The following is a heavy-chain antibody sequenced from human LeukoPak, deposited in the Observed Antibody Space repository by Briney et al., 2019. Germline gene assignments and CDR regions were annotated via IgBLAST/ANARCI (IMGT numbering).Heavy chain of an antibody. J-gene: IGHJ4*02. CDR2: VFYTGAT. D-gene: IGHD3-22*01. Sequence: PSETLSLTCTVSGGSISSDIDYWGWIRQPPGKGLEWIASVFYTGATYYNPSLKSRATISVDTSKNQFSLKLSSVTAADTAVYYCASPGYYDSSGYYCWGQGTLVTVSS. CDR1: GGSISSDIDY. CDR3: ASPGYYDSSGYYC. V-gene: IGHV4-39*01.